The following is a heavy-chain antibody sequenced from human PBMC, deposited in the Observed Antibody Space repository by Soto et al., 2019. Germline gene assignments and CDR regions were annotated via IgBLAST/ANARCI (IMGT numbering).Heavy chain of an antibody. CDR2: VYYSGST. CDR1: GGSISISTYY. J-gene: IGHJ5*02. CDR3: ARHGQLYNSGWYLNWFDP. Sequence: SETLSLTCTVSGGSISISTYYWGWIRQPPGKGLEWIGSVYYSGSTYYNSSLKSRVTISVDTSKIQFSLKLSSVTAADTAVYYCARHGQLYNSGWYLNWFDPWGQGTLVTVSS. D-gene: IGHD6-19*01. V-gene: IGHV4-39*01.